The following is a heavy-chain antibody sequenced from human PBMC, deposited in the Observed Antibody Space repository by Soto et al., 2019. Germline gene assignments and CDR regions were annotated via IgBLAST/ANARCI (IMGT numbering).Heavy chain of an antibody. CDR1: GFTFSSYA. Sequence: GGSLRLSCAASGFTFSSYAMSWVRQAPGKGLEWVSAISGSGGSTYYADSVKGRFTISRDNSKNTLYLQMNSLRAEDTAVYYCAKLTYLYLSNYELPAIDPWGQGTLVTVS. CDR2: ISGSGGST. CDR3: AKLTYLYLSNYELPAIDP. V-gene: IGHV3-23*01. D-gene: IGHD4-4*01. J-gene: IGHJ5*02.